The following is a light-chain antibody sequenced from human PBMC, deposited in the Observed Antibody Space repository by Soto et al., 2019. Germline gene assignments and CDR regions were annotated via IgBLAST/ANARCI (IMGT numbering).Light chain of an antibody. Sequence: DIQMTQSPSTVSAYVGDTVIIAFRVSQSISTWLAWYQQKPGKAPKVLIYDASSLESGVPSRFSGSGSGTEFSLTISSLQPDDFATYYCQQYDTYSRTFGQGTKVDIK. CDR3: QQYDTYSRT. J-gene: IGKJ1*01. CDR1: QSISTW. CDR2: DAS. V-gene: IGKV1-5*01.